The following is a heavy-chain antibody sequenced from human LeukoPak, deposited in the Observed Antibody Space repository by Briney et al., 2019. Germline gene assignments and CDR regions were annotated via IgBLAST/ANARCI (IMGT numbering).Heavy chain of an antibody. J-gene: IGHJ5*02. CDR2: IYYGGT. V-gene: IGHV4-30-4*01. Sequence: SETLSLTCTVSGGSISSGYYYWSWIRQPPGKGLEYIGYIYYGGTYYNPSLKSRVTISVDTSKNQFSLKLSSVAAADTAVYYCASLRYFDWLAAQNWFDPWGQGTLVTVSS. CDR1: GGSISSGYYY. CDR3: ASLRYFDWLAAQNWFDP. D-gene: IGHD3-9*01.